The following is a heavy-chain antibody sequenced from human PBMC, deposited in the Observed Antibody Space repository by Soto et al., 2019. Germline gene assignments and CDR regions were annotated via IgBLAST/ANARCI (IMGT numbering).Heavy chain of an antibody. V-gene: IGHV3-7*03. CDR2: IKQDGSEK. CDR1: GFTFSSYW. CDR3: ARDPYYYGSGSYYTPRYYYYYGMDV. Sequence: GGSLRLTCAASGFTFSSYWMSWVRQAPGKGLEWVANIKQDGSEKYYVVSVKGRFTISRDNAKNSLYLQMNSLRAEDTAVYYCARDPYYYGSGSYYTPRYYYYYGMDVWGQGTTVTVSS. D-gene: IGHD3-10*01. J-gene: IGHJ6*02.